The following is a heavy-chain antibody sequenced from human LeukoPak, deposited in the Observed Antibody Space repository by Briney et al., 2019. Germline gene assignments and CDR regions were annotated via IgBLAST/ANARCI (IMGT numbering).Heavy chain of an antibody. J-gene: IGHJ4*02. Sequence: SETLSLTCAVYGGSFSGYYWSWIRQPPGKGLEWIGEINHSGSTNYNPSLKSRVTISVDTSKNQFSLKLSSVTAADTAVYYSARVVHEGHFDYWGQGTLVTVSS. CDR1: GGSFSGYY. CDR3: ARVVHEGHFDY. CDR2: INHSGST. V-gene: IGHV4-34*01. D-gene: IGHD2-8*01.